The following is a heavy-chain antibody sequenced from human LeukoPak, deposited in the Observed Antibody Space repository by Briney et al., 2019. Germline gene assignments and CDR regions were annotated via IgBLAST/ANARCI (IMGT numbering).Heavy chain of an antibody. D-gene: IGHD2-8*01. CDR1: GGSISRYY. Sequence: SETLSLTCTVSGGSISRYYWSWIRQPPGKGLEWIGYIYYSGSTKYNPSLKSRVTISVDTPKNQFSLKLSSVTAADTAVYYCARLDCTNGVCYFDYWGQGTLVTVSS. V-gene: IGHV4-59*08. J-gene: IGHJ4*02. CDR3: ARLDCTNGVCYFDY. CDR2: IYYSGST.